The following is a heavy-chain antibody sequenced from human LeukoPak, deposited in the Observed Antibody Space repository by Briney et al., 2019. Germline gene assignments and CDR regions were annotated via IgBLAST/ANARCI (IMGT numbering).Heavy chain of an antibody. CDR1: GFTFSRYG. D-gene: IGHD3-10*01. CDR3: AKDMGYYYGSGSYPPENDY. V-gene: IGHV3-30*18. J-gene: IGHJ4*02. Sequence: AGSLRLSCAASGFTFSRYGMHWVRQAPGKGLEWVAVVSFEGSNKYYADSVKGRFSISRDNSKNTLSLQMNSLRVEETAVYYCAKDMGYYYGSGSYPPENDYWGQGTLVTVSS. CDR2: VSFEGSNK.